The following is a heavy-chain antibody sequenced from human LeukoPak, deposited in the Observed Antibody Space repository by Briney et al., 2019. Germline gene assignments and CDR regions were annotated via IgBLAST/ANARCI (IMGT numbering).Heavy chain of an antibody. J-gene: IGHJ3*02. CDR3: AREGQWLARGAFDI. V-gene: IGHV1-18*01. CDR1: GYTFTSYG. D-gene: IGHD6-19*01. CDR2: ISAYNGNT. Sequence: GASVKVSCKASGYTFTSYGISWVRQAPGQGLEWLGWISAYNGNTNYAQKLQGRVTMTTDTSTSTAYMELRSLRSDATAVYYCAREGQWLARGAFDIWGQGTMVTVSS.